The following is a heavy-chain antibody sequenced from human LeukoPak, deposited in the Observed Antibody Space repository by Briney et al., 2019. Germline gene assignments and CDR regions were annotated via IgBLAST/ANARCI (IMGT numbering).Heavy chain of an antibody. V-gene: IGHV3-33*03. D-gene: IGHD3-3*01. J-gene: IGHJ4*02. CDR3: ATDRGWRTSGYYLYYFEY. CDR2: IWFDKNQ. Sequence: TGGSLRLSCAASGFILNDYGMHWVRQAPGKGLEWVADIWFDKNQHFADSVKGRFAISRDNSKNTVYLQINSLRAEDTAVYYCATDRGWRTSGYYLYYFEYWGQGTLVTYSS. CDR1: GFILNDYG.